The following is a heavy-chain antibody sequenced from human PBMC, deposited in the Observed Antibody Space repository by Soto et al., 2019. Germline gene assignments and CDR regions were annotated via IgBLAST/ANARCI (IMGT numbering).Heavy chain of an antibody. CDR3: ARFRLSIAVNDALDV. D-gene: IGHD3-3*02. J-gene: IGHJ3*01. CDR2: MTYDGATE. V-gene: IGHV3-30*14. Sequence: QVRLVESGGGVVQPGTSLRLSCAASGFTFSDYVIHWVRQAAGKGLEWVAPMTYDGATEYYADSVTGRFTMSRDNSKRALFLQMNILSHDATAVYFCARFRLSIAVNDALDVWGQGTTVTVSS. CDR1: GFTFSDYV.